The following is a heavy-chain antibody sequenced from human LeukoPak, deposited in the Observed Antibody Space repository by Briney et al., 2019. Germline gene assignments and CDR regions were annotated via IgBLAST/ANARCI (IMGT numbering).Heavy chain of an antibody. D-gene: IGHD2-2*01. V-gene: IGHV1-8*03. CDR2: MNPNSGNT. J-gene: IGHJ4*02. CDR3: ARGPQLLPFDY. CDR1: GYIFTSYD. Sequence: GASVKVSCKASGYIFTSYDINWVRQATGQGLEWMGWMNPNSGNTGYAQEFQGRVTITRNTSISTAYMELSSLRSEDTAVYYCARGPQLLPFDYWGQGTLVTVSS.